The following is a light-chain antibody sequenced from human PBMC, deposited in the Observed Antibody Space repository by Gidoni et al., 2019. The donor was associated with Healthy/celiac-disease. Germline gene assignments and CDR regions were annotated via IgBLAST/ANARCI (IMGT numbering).Light chain of an antibody. CDR3: QQYNNWPPFT. J-gene: IGKJ3*01. CDR2: GAS. CDR1: QSVSSN. Sequence: EIVMTQSPATLSVSPGERATLSCRASQSVSSNLPWYQQKPGQAPRLLVYGASTSATGIPARFSGSGSGTEFTLTISSLQSEDFAVYYCQQYNNWPPFTFGPXTKVDIK. V-gene: IGKV3-15*01.